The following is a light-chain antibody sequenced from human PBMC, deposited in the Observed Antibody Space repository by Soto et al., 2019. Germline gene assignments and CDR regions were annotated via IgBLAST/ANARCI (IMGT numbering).Light chain of an antibody. CDR2: TTS. Sequence: DIQMTQSPSTLSGSVGDRVTITCRASQTISSWLAWYQQKPGKAPKLLIYTTSRLQSGVPSRFSGSGSGTDFTLTISNLHPEDFATYCCQQSYSTPPTFGQGIKVDI. CDR3: QQSYSTPPT. V-gene: IGKV1-39*01. J-gene: IGKJ1*01. CDR1: QTISSW.